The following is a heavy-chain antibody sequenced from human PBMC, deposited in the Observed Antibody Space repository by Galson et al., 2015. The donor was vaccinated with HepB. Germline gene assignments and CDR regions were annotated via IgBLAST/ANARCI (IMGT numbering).Heavy chain of an antibody. CDR1: GFTFSSYT. D-gene: IGHD3-16*01. CDR2: ISGCGVST. V-gene: IGHV3-23*01. Sequence: LRLSCAASGFTFSSYTMSWVRQAPGKGLEWVSAISGCGVSTTYADSVKGRFTISRDNSKNTLYLQMSSLRADDTAIYYCAKSGSTGGTFHFDYWGQGTLVTVSS. J-gene: IGHJ4*02. CDR3: AKSGSTGGTFHFDY.